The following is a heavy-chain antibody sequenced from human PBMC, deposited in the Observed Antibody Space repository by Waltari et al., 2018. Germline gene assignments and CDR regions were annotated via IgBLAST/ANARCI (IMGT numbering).Heavy chain of an antibody. Sequence: QVQLVQSGAEVKKPGASVKVSCKASGYTFTSYAMHWVRQAPGQRLEWMGWINAGNGNTKYSQKFQGRVTITRDTSASTAYMELSSLRSEDTAVYYCARAPYDYGGNSPLVFQHWGQGTLVTVSS. V-gene: IGHV1-3*01. CDR2: INAGNGNT. D-gene: IGHD4-17*01. J-gene: IGHJ1*01. CDR1: GYTFTSYA. CDR3: ARAPYDYGGNSPLVFQH.